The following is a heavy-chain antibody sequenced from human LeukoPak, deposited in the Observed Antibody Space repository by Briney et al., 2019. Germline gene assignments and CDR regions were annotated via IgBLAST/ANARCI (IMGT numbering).Heavy chain of an antibody. V-gene: IGHV4-31*03. D-gene: IGHD1-26*01. CDR2: IYYSGST. J-gene: IGHJ3*02. CDR3: AGDSPYSGSYSLTRRNAFDI. Sequence: SETLPLTCTVSGGSISSGGYYWSWIRQHPGKGLEWIGYIYYSGSTYYNPSLKSRVTISVDTSKNQFSLKLSSVTAADTAVYYCAGDSPYSGSYSLTRRNAFDIWGQGTMVTVSS. CDR1: GGSISSGGYY.